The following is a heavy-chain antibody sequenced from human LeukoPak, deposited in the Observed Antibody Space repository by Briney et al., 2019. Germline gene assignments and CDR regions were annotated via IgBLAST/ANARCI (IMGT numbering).Heavy chain of an antibody. J-gene: IGHJ4*02. D-gene: IGHD1-26*01. V-gene: IGHV1-46*01. Sequence: ASVKVSCKASGYTFTSYDINWVRQAPGQGLEWMGLINPNGGSTNYAQKFQGRVTMTRDTSTSTVYMELSSLRSEDTAVYYCARDPYSAGRAFYFDYWGQGTLVTVSS. CDR3: ARDPYSAGRAFYFDY. CDR2: INPNGGST. CDR1: GYTFTSYD.